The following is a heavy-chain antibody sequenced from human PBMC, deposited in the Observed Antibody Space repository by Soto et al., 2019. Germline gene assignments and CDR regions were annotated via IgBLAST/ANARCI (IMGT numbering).Heavy chain of an antibody. Sequence: PSETLSLTCTVSGGSISSSSYYWGWIRQPPGKGLEWIGSIYYSGSTYYNPSLKSRVTISVDTSKNQFSLKLSSVTAADTAVYYCARHTWYYDFWSGYREKYHYYLDVWGKGTTVTVSS. V-gene: IGHV4-39*01. CDR2: IYYSGST. CDR1: GGSISSSSYY. CDR3: ARHTWYYDFWSGYREKYHYYLDV. J-gene: IGHJ6*03. D-gene: IGHD3-3*01.